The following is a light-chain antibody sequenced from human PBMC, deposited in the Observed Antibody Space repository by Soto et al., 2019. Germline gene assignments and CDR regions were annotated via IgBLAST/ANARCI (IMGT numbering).Light chain of an antibody. J-gene: IGKJ2*01. CDR3: QQYRT. CDR1: QSTSSY. V-gene: IGKV1-5*03. CDR2: QAS. Sequence: DIQMTQSPSTLSASVGDRVTITCRASQSTSSYLAWYQQKPGKAPKLLIYQASSLENGVPSRFSGSGSGTEFSLTISSLQPDDFATYYCQQYRTFGQGTKLEIK.